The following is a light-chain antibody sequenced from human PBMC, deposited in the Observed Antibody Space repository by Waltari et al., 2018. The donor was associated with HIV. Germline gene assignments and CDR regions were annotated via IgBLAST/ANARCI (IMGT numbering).Light chain of an antibody. J-gene: IGLJ2*01. CDR2: DVN. V-gene: IGLV2-11*01. CDR1: SSDVGGYNY. CDR3: CSYADNYPVV. Sequence: QSALTQPRSVSGSPGQSVTISCTGTSSDVGGYNYVSWYQHHPGKAPKFMIYDVNKRPSGVPDRFSGSKSGNTASLTISGLQAEDEADYYCCSYADNYPVVFGGGTKLTVV.